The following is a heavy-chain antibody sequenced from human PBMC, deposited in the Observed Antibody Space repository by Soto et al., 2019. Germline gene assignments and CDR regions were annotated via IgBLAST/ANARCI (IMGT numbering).Heavy chain of an antibody. J-gene: IGHJ6*03. D-gene: IGHD2-2*02. CDR2: ISAYNGNT. CDR1: GYTFTSYG. CDR3: ARLVVVPAAIRREFGYYYMDV. Sequence: ASVKVSCKASGYTFTSYGISWVRQAPGQGLEWMGWISAYNGNTNYAQKLQGRVTMTEDTSTNTAYMELSSLRSEDTAVYYCARLVVVPAAIRREFGYYYMDVWGKGTKVTVSS. V-gene: IGHV1-18*01.